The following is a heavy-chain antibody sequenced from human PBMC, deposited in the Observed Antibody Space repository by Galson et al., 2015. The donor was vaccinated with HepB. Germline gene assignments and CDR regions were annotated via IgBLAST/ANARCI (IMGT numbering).Heavy chain of an antibody. V-gene: IGHV2-5*01. CDR2: IYWNDDK. Sequence: PALVKPTQPLTLTCTSSGFSLSTGGVGVGWLRQPPGKALEWLALIYWNDDKRYSPSLKSRLTITKDTSKNQVVLTMTNMDPVDTATYYCAHRLYGYLQTSFDYWGQGTLVTVSS. CDR3: AHRLYGYLQTSFDY. J-gene: IGHJ4*02. CDR1: GFSLSTGGVG. D-gene: IGHD6-13*01.